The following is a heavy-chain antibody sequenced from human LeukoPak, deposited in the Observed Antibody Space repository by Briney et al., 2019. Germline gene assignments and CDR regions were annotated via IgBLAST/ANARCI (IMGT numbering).Heavy chain of an antibody. D-gene: IGHD5-18*01. CDR3: ARALDTWSALDY. V-gene: IGHV4-59*01. CDR2: VYHTGTS. Sequence: SETLSLTCTVSGDSITGYYWTWVRQPPGKGLEWIGYVYHTGTSNYNPSVRSRITMSVDTSKNQYSMKLTSVTAADTAVYFCARALDTWSALDYWAWEPWSPSPQ. CDR1: GDSITGYY. J-gene: IGHJ4*02.